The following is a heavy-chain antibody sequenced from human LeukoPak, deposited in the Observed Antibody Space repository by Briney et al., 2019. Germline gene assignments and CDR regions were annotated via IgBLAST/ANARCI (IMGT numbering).Heavy chain of an antibody. CDR3: ARDSGTTGEVKFDP. CDR1: GGPHSRH. V-gene: IGHV4-4*07. Sequence: SETLSLTCTVCGGPHSRHWSLIRQPAGKGPEWIGRIYGSGTTTYNPSLKSRVSKSIDTSKNQFSLKLMSVTAADTAVYYCARDSGTTGEVKFDPWGQGTLVTVSS. CDR2: IYGSGTT. J-gene: IGHJ5*02. D-gene: IGHD3-10*01.